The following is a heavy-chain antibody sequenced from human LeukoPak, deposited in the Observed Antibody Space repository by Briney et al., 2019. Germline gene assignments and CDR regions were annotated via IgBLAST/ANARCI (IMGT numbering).Heavy chain of an antibody. J-gene: IGHJ4*02. CDR1: GFTFSSYS. Sequence: GGSLRLSCAASGFTFSSYSMNWVRQAPGKGLEWVSSISSSSSYIYYADSVEGRFTISRDNAKNSLYLQMNSLRAEGTAVYYCARAYAGYSSGCSLYWGQGTLVTVSS. D-gene: IGHD6-19*01. CDR2: ISSSSSYI. V-gene: IGHV3-21*01. CDR3: ARAYAGYSSGCSLY.